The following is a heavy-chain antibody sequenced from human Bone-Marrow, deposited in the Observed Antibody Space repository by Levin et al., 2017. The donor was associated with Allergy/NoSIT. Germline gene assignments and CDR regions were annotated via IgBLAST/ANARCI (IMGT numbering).Heavy chain of an antibody. CDR1: GFTFSNAW. CDR3: ATDNDVVVLNAFDI. V-gene: IGHV3-15*01. J-gene: IGHJ3*02. Sequence: LSLTCAASGFTFSNAWMSWVRQAPGKGLEWVSRIRSKSSGETTEYVAPVKGRFIISRDDSKNTLYLQMNSLKTEDTAVYYCATDNDVVVLNAFDIWGQGTVVTVSS. CDR2: IRSKSSGETT. D-gene: IGHD2-21*01.